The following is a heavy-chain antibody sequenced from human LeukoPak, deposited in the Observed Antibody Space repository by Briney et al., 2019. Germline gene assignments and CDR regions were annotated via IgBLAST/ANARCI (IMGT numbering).Heavy chain of an antibody. D-gene: IGHD3-16*02. CDR2: ISSSSSYI. Sequence: GGSLRLSCAASGFTFSSYSMNWVRQAPGRGLEWVSSISSSSSYIYYADSVKGRFTISRDNAKNSLYLQMNSLRAEDTAVYYCARAQEYYDYVWGSYRYYGMDVWGQGTTVTVSS. CDR3: ARAQEYYDYVWGSYRYYGMDV. CDR1: GFTFSSYS. V-gene: IGHV3-21*01. J-gene: IGHJ6*02.